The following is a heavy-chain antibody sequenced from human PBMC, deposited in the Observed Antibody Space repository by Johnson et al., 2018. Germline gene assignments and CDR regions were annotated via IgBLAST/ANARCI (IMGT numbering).Heavy chain of an antibody. J-gene: IGHJ6*03. CDR2: INHSGST. V-gene: IGHV4-34*01. CDR1: GGSFSGYY. D-gene: IGHD3-10*01. CDR3: ASGTMVRGVTPTRYMDV. Sequence: QVQLQQWGAGLLKPSETLSLTCAVYGGSFSGYYWSWIRQPPGKGLEWIGEINHSGSTNYNPSLQSRVTISVDTSKNQFSLKLSSVTAADTAVYYCASGTMVRGVTPTRYMDVWGKGTTVTVSS.